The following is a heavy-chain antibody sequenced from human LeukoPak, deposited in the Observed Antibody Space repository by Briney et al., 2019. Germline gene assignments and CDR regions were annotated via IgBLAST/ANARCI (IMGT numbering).Heavy chain of an antibody. J-gene: IGHJ4*02. Sequence: PSETLSLTCSVSGYSITSDDWWAWSRQSPEKGLEWIASTHHSGSTYYNPSFKSRATISVDTSKNQFSLKLTSVTAADTALYYCARPLNKRDGYSSDNWGQGTLVTVSS. CDR3: ARPLNKRDGYSSDN. V-gene: IGHV4-38-2*02. D-gene: IGHD5-24*01. CDR2: THHSGST. CDR1: GYSITSDDW.